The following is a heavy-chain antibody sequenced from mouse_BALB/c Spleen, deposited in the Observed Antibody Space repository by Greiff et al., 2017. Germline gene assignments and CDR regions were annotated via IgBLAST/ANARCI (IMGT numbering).Heavy chain of an antibody. CDR3: ARSGDGYYRGAMDY. CDR1: GFTFSSFG. D-gene: IGHD2-3*01. Sequence: DVMLVESGGGLVQPGGSRKLSCAASGFTFSSFGMHWVRQAPEKGLEWVAYISSGSSTIYYADTVKGRFTISRDNPKNTLFLQMTSLRSEDTAMYYCARSGDGYYRGAMDYWGQGTSVTVSS. V-gene: IGHV5-17*02. CDR2: ISSGSSTI. J-gene: IGHJ4*01.